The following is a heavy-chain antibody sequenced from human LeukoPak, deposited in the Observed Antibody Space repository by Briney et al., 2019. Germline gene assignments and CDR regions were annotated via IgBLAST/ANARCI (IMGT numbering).Heavy chain of an antibody. Sequence: GGSLRLSCAASGFTFSSYAMSWVRQAPGKGLEWVSAISGSGGSTYYADSVKGRFTISRDNSKNTLYLQMNSLRAEDTAVYYCAKDYDFWSGYYPFDPWGQGTLVTVSS. CDR2: ISGSGGST. V-gene: IGHV3-23*01. J-gene: IGHJ5*02. CDR3: AKDYDFWSGYYPFDP. CDR1: GFTFSSYA. D-gene: IGHD3-3*01.